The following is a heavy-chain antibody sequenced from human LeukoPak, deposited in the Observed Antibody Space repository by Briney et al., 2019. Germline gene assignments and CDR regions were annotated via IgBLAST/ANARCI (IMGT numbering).Heavy chain of an antibody. CDR1: GYTFTSYG. J-gene: IGHJ4*02. D-gene: IGHD2-15*01. CDR2: ISAYNGNT. CDR3: ARGRRGVSLGYCSGGSCAKGY. Sequence: ASVKVSCKASGYTFTSYGISWVRQAPGQGLEWMGWISAYNGNTNYAQKLQGRVTMTTDTSTSTAYMELRSLRSDDTAVYYCARGRRGVSLGYCSGGSCAKGYWGQGTLVTVSS. V-gene: IGHV1-18*01.